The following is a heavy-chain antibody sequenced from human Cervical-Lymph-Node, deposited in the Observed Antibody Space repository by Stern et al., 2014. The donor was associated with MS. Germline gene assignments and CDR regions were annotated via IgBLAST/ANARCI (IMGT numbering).Heavy chain of an antibody. D-gene: IGHD2/OR15-2a*01. CDR1: GGSTTNYY. CDR2: IYYSGRT. Sequence: EQLVESGPGLVQPSETLSLTCPVSGGSTTNYYWSWLRQPPGKGLDWIGNIYYSGRTNYNPSLKSRVTISVDTSKNQFSLKLSSVTAADTAVYYCARDKGMFFLWGQGTLVTVSS. CDR3: ARDKGMFFL. J-gene: IGHJ4*01. V-gene: IGHV4-59*01.